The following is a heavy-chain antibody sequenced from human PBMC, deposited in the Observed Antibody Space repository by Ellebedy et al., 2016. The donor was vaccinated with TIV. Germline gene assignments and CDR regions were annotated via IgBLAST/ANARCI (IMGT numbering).Heavy chain of an antibody. CDR3: ARYCSGGSCYSHAFDI. Sequence: PGGSLRPSCAASGFTFSDYYMSWIRQAPGKGLEWVSYISSSGSNIYYADSVKGRFTISRDNAKNSLYLQMNSLKAEDTAVYYCARYCSGGSCYSHAFDIWGQGTMVTVSS. CDR1: GFTFSDYY. J-gene: IGHJ3*02. D-gene: IGHD2-15*01. CDR2: ISSSGSNI. V-gene: IGHV3-11*01.